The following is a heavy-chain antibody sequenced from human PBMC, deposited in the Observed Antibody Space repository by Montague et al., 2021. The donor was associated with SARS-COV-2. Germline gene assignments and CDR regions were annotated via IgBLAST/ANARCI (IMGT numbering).Heavy chain of an antibody. V-gene: IGHV3-23*01. J-gene: IGHJ4*02. CDR2: ISGSGGTT. CDR3: AKAHYYGSSGYYF. Sequence: SLRLSCAASGFTFSYYAMSWVRQAPGKGLEWVSPISGSGGTTYYADSVKGRFTISRDNSKNTLYLRMNSLRAEDTAVYYCAKAHYYGSSGYYFWGQGTLVTVPS. D-gene: IGHD3-22*01. CDR1: GFTFSYYA.